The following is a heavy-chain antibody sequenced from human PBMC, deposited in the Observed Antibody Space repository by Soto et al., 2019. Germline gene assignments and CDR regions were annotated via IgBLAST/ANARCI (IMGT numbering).Heavy chain of an antibody. J-gene: IGHJ3*02. CDR2: IIPILGIA. CDR1: GGTFSSYT. D-gene: IGHD2-15*01. Sequence: ASVKVSCKASGGTFSSYTISWVRQAPGQGLEWMGRIIPILGIANYAQKFQGRVTITADKSTSTAYMELSSLRSEDTAVYYCARDGTPQRGPYFHRGGGSSHDAFDIWGQGTMVTVSS. CDR3: ARDGTPQRGPYFHRGGGSSHDAFDI. V-gene: IGHV1-69*04.